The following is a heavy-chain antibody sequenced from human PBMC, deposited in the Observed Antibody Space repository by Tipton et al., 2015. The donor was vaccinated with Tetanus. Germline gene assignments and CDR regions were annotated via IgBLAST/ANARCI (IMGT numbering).Heavy chain of an antibody. Sequence: LRLSCTVSGGSISSSSYYWGWIRQPPGKGLEWIGSIYYSGSTYYNPSLKSRVTISVDTSKNQFSLKLSSVTAADTAVYYCARRYYRGIAAATFDYWGQGTLVTVSS. CDR3: ARRYYRGIAAATFDY. D-gene: IGHD6-13*01. CDR1: GGSISSSSYY. V-gene: IGHV4-39*07. J-gene: IGHJ4*02. CDR2: IYYSGST.